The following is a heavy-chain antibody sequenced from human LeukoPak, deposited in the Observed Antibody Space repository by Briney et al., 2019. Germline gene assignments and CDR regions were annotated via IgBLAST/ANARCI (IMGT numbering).Heavy chain of an antibody. CDR2: IYAGTGNT. CDR1: GFTFTRYT. V-gene: IGHV1-3*01. Sequence: GAAVKVSCKTSGFTFTRYTIHWVRQAPGQRPEWMGWIYAGTGNTKYSRKFQDRVTITRDTSASTVYMELSSLRSEDTTVYYCGRDYQWAIDYWGQGTLVTVSS. D-gene: IGHD1-26*01. CDR3: GRDYQWAIDY. J-gene: IGHJ4*02.